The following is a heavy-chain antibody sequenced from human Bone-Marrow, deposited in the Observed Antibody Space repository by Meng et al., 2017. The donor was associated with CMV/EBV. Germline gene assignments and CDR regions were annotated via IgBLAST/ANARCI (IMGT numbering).Heavy chain of an antibody. J-gene: IGHJ4*02. V-gene: IGHV1-18*01. D-gene: IGHD6-13*01. CDR3: ARVRYSSSWYPFDY. Sequence: GESLKISCKASGYTFTSYGISWVRQAPGQGLEWMGWISAYNGNTNYAQKLQGRVTMTTDTSTSTAYMELRSLRSDDTAVYYCARVRYSSSWYPFDYWGQGTLVTVSS. CDR2: ISAYNGNT. CDR1: GYTFTSYG.